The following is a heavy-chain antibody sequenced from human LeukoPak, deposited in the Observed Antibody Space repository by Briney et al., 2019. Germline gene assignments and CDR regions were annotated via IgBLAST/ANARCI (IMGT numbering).Heavy chain of an antibody. J-gene: IGHJ4*02. CDR2: ISSSSRTI. CDR3: ARDLSGVTGYTYGRGIDY. CDR1: GFTFNNYA. V-gene: IGHV3-48*04. D-gene: IGHD5-18*01. Sequence: GGSLRLSCAASGFTFNNYAMNWVRQAPGKGLEWVSYISSSSRTIYYADSAKGRFTISRDNAKNSLYLQMNSLRAEDTAVYYCARDLSGVTGYTYGRGIDYWGQGTLVTVSS.